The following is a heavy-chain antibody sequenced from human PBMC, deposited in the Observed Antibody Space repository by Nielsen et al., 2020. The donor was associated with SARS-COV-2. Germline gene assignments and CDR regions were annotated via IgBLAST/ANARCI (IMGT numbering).Heavy chain of an antibody. V-gene: IGHV3-7*01. D-gene: IGHD3-10*01. J-gene: IGHJ6*02. CDR1: GFTFSSYW. CDR3: ARDNPFTVWFGELTGRNAMDV. CDR2: IKQDGSEK. Sequence: GESLKISCAASGFTFSSYWMSWVRQAPGKGLEWVANIKQDGSEKYYVDSVKGRFTISRDNAKNSLYLQMNSLRAEDTAVYYCARDNPFTVWFGELTGRNAMDVWGQGTTVTVSS.